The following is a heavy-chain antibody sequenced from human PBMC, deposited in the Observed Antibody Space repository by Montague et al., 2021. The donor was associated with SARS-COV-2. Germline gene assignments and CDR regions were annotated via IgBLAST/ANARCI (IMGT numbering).Heavy chain of an antibody. Sequence: SETLSLTCEVSGGSIRSYYWSWIRQSPGKGLEWIGYVHYTGSTKYNPSPKTRVTLSLDTPKNHFSLRLNSVTAADTAVYYCARAQNICFIANCVNDFDLWGLGALVSVSS. CDR3: ARAQNICFIANCVNDFDL. J-gene: IGHJ4*01. CDR1: GGSIRSYY. CDR2: VHYTGST. D-gene: IGHD1-1*01. V-gene: IGHV4-59*01.